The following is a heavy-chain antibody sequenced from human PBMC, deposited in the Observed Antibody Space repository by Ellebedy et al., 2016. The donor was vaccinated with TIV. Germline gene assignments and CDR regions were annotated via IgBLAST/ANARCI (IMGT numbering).Heavy chain of an antibody. CDR1: GCSISSSSYY. V-gene: IGHV4-39*01. CDR3: ASPYDSSGYY. CDR2: IYYSGST. J-gene: IGHJ4*02. D-gene: IGHD3-22*01. Sequence: MPSETLSLTCTVSGCSISSSSYYWGWIRQPPGKGLGWFGSIYYSGSTYYNPSLKSRVTISVDTSKNQFSLKLSSVTAADTAVYYCASPYDSSGYYWGQGTLVTVSS.